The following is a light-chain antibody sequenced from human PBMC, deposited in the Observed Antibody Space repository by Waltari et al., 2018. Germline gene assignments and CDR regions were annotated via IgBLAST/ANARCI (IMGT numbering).Light chain of an antibody. Sequence: QSALTQPASVSGSPGQSISISCTGTSSDVGGYNYVSWYQQHPGKAPKPMIYDVSQRPLGISNRFSGSKSGNTASLTISGLQAEDEADYYCSSYTSSRTLIFGGGTKVTV. CDR1: SSDVGGYNY. J-gene: IGLJ2*01. CDR3: SSYTSSRTLI. V-gene: IGLV2-14*03. CDR2: DVS.